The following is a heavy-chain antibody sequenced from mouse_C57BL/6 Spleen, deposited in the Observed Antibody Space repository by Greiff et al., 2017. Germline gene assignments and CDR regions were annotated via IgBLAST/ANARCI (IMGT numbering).Heavy chain of an antibody. D-gene: IGHD1-1*01. Sequence: VQLQQSGAELARPGASVKLSCKASGYTFTSYGISWVKQRTGQGLEWIGEIYPRSGNTYYNEKFKGKATLTADKSSSTAYMELRSLTSEDSAVYFCAREDYYGSRFDGWGTGTTVTVSS. J-gene: IGHJ1*03. CDR3: AREDYYGSRFDG. CDR2: IYPRSGNT. CDR1: GYTFTSYG. V-gene: IGHV1-81*01.